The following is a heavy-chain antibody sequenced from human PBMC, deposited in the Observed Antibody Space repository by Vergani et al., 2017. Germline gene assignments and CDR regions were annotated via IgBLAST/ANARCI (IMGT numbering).Heavy chain of an antibody. CDR2: IYYSGST. J-gene: IGHJ3*02. CDR1: GSSISSGGYY. Sequence: QVQLQESGPGLVKPSQTLSLTCTVSGSSISSGGYYWSWIRQHPGKGLEWIGYIYYSGSTYYNPSLKSRVTISVDTSKNQFSLKLSSVTAADTAVYYCARVWRGGSCPGAFDIWGQGTMVTVSS. V-gene: IGHV4-31*03. CDR3: ARVWRGGSCPGAFDI. D-gene: IGHD2-15*01.